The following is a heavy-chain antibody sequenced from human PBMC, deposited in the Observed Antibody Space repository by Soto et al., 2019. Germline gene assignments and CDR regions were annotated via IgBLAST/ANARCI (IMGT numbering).Heavy chain of an antibody. D-gene: IGHD3-16*01. CDR1: GGSVSSGSYY. CDR3: ARVMITFGGVIVPNWFDP. V-gene: IGHV4-61*01. J-gene: IGHJ5*02. CDR2: IYYSGST. Sequence: SETLSLTCTVSGGSVSSGSYYWSWIRQPPGKGLEWIGYIYYSGSTNYNPSLKSRVTISVDTSKNQFSLKLSSVTAADTAVYYCARVMITFGGVIVPNWFDPWGQGTLVTVSS.